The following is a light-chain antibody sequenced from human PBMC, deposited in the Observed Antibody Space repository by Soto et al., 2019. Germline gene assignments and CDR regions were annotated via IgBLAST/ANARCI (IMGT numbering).Light chain of an antibody. V-gene: IGKV3-20*01. CDR1: QSVSSSY. CDR2: GAS. Sequence: EIVLTQSPGTLSLSPGERATLSCGASQSVSSSYLAWYQQKPGQAPRLLIYGASSRATGIPDRFSGSGSGTDFTLTISRLEPEDFPLYYCQQYGSSSTFGQGTKLEIK. J-gene: IGKJ2*02. CDR3: QQYGSSST.